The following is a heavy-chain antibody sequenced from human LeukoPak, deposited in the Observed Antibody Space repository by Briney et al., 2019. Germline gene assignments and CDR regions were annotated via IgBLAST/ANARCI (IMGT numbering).Heavy chain of an antibody. J-gene: IGHJ4*02. CDR2: ITASARTT. Sequence: GGSLRLSCEASGFNFRSYGMNWVRQAPGKGLEWVSGITASARTTYYADSVKGRFTISRDNSKNTLSLQMSSLRAEDAAVYYCAKDLDGSGMYGGIDSWGQGTLVTVSS. CDR3: AKDLDGSGMYGGIDS. D-gene: IGHD6-19*01. CDR1: GFNFRSYG. V-gene: IGHV3-23*01.